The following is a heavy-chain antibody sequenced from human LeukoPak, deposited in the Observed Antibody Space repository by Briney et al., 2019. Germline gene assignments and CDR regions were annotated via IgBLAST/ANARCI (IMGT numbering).Heavy chain of an antibody. CDR2: ITGSGGST. D-gene: IGHD2-8*02. Sequence: GGSLRLSCGASGFTFTTYAMTWVRQAPGKGLEWVSSITGSGGSTYYADSVKGRFTISRDNSKNTLYLQMNSLRAEDAAVYYCAKAPLGRCTGAICYSFDYWGQGTLVTVSS. V-gene: IGHV3-23*01. J-gene: IGHJ4*02. CDR1: GFTFTTYA. CDR3: AKAPLGRCTGAICYSFDY.